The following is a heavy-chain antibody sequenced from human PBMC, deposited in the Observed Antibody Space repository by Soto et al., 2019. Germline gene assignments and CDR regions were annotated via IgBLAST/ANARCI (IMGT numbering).Heavy chain of an antibody. J-gene: IGHJ4*02. Sequence: QVQLVQSGAEVKKPGASVRVSCKASGYTFTSYYTHWVRQAPGQGLEWMAIVNPTGGSTNYAQKFQGRVTVTFDTSTSTVFMELNSLRYEDTAVYYCARHLAAGDSWGQGTLVTVSS. D-gene: IGHD6-25*01. CDR2: VNPTGGST. V-gene: IGHV1-46*03. CDR1: GYTFTSYY. CDR3: ARHLAAGDS.